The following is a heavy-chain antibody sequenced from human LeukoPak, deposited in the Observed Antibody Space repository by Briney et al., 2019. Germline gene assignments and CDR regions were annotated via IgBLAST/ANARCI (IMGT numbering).Heavy chain of an antibody. Sequence: GRSLRLSCAASGFTFSSYSMNWVRQAPGKGLEWVSSISSSSSYIYYADSVKGRFTISRDNAKSSLYLQMNSLRAEDTAVYYCARDQGIEVPLYYGMDVWGKGTTVTVSS. CDR3: ARDQGIEVPLYYGMDV. D-gene: IGHD2-21*01. V-gene: IGHV3-21*01. CDR1: GFTFSSYS. J-gene: IGHJ6*04. CDR2: ISSSSSYI.